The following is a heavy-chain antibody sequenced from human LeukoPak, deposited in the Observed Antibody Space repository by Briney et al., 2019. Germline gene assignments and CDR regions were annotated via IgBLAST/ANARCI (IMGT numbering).Heavy chain of an antibody. Sequence: PGGSLRLSCGASGFTVSSYWMSWVRQAPGKGLEWVANIRQDGNEKYYVDSVKGRFTISRDNAMNSLYLQVNSLRAEDTAIYYCARAVTSSRANDYWGQGTLVAVSS. D-gene: IGHD2-2*01. CDR2: IRQDGNEK. V-gene: IGHV3-7*04. CDR3: ARAVTSSRANDY. CDR1: GFTVSSYW. J-gene: IGHJ4*02.